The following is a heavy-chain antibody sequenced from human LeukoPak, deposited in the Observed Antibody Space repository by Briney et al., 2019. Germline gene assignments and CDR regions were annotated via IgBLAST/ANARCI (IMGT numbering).Heavy chain of an antibody. D-gene: IGHD3-10*01. CDR1: GGTFSSYA. V-gene: IGHV1-69*05. J-gene: IGHJ6*02. CDR2: IIPIFGTA. CDR3: ARDPGTVLLWFGELYGMDV. Sequence: SVKVSCKASGGTFSSYAISWVRQAPGQGLEWMGGIIPIFGTANYAQKLQGRVTMTTDTSTSTAYMELRSLRSDDTAVYYCARDPGTVLLWFGELYGMDVWGQGTTVTVSS.